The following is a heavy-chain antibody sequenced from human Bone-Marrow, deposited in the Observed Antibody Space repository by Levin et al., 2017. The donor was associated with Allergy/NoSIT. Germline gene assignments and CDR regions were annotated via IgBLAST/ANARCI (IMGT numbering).Heavy chain of an antibody. J-gene: IGHJ4*02. Sequence: GASVKVSCKASGFTFRSAAIHWVRQAPGQRLEWMGWIAVASGNTMYAQRFQGTVSFTRDMSTSTAYMEVSSLKSEDTAVYYCAADRVGGLDYWGQGALVTVSS. CDR2: IAVASGNT. D-gene: IGHD1-26*01. CDR1: GFTFRSAA. V-gene: IGHV1-58*02. CDR3: AADRVGGLDY.